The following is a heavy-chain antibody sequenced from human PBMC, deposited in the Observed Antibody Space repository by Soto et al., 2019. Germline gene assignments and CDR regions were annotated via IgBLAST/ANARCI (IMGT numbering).Heavy chain of an antibody. CDR2: LDTEDGEI. J-gene: IGHJ4*02. V-gene: IGHV1-69-2*01. D-gene: IGHD6-13*01. CDR1: GYTFSDYH. CDR3: ATVGHSGKINYLYS. Sequence: EVQLVQSGAEVKKPGATVRISCEVSGYTFSDYHIHWVQQAPGKGLEWMGLLDTEDGEIIYAEKFQGKVTITADTSAATGYMELSSLRSEDTALYYCATVGHSGKINYLYSWGQGTLVTVSS.